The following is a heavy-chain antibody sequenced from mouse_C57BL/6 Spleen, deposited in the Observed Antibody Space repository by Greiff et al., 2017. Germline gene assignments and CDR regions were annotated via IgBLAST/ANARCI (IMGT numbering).Heavy chain of an antibody. D-gene: IGHD2-2*01. CDR1: GFSLTSYG. Sequence: VMLVESGPGLVAPSQSLSITCTVSGFSLTSYGVSWVRQPPGKGLEWLGVIWGDGSTNYHSALIPRLGISKDNSKSQVFLKLNSLQTDDTATDYCAKYGFYYAMDYWGKGTSVTVSS. CDR2: IWGDGST. V-gene: IGHV2-3*01. CDR3: AKYGFYYAMDY. J-gene: IGHJ4*01.